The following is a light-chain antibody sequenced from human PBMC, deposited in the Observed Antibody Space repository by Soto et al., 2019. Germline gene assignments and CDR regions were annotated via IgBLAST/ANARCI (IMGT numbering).Light chain of an antibody. CDR2: WAS. Sequence: DIVMTQSPDSLAVSLGERATINCKSSQSVLYSSNNKNYLAWYQQKPGQPPKLLMYWASTRESGVPDRFSGSGSGTDFTLHIRSLQADDVAVYYCQQYYSTPPTFGPGTKVHIK. V-gene: IGKV4-1*01. CDR1: QSVLYSSNNKNY. CDR3: QQYYSTPPT. J-gene: IGKJ3*01.